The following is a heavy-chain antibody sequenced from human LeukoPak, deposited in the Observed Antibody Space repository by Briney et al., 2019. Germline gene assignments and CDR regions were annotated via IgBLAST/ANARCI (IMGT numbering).Heavy chain of an antibody. Sequence: PSQTLSLTCTVSGGSISSGDYYWGWIRQPPGKGLEWIGYIYYSGSTYYNPSLKSRVTISVDTSKNQFSLKLSSVTAADTAVYYCARGSGKGYYYDSSGEDAFDIWGQGTMVTVSS. CDR3: ARGSGKGYYYDSSGEDAFDI. J-gene: IGHJ3*02. V-gene: IGHV4-30-4*08. CDR2: IYYSGST. D-gene: IGHD3-22*01. CDR1: GGSISSGDYY.